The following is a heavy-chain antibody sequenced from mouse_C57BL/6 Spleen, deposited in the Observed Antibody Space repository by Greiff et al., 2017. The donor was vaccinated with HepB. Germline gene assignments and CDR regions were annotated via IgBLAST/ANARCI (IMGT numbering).Heavy chain of an antibody. CDR1: GYTFTDYY. Sequence: VQLQQSGPVLVKPGASVKMSCKASGYTFTDYYMNWVKQSHGKSLEWIGVINPYNGGTSYNQKFKGKATLTVDKSSSTAYMELNSLTSEDSAVYYCARSLYYGSSYGWYFDVWGTGTTVTVSS. V-gene: IGHV1-19*01. J-gene: IGHJ1*03. CDR2: INPYNGGT. D-gene: IGHD1-1*01. CDR3: ARSLYYGSSYGWYFDV.